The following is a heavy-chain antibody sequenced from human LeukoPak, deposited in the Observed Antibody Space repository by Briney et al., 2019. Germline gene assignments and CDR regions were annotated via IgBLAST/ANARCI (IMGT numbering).Heavy chain of an antibody. J-gene: IGHJ4*02. CDR1: GGSISSSSYY. CDR2: IYYSGST. D-gene: IGHD3-22*01. V-gene: IGHV4-61*05. CDR3: ARARGEYYDSSGYSFDY. Sequence: SETLSLTCTVSGGSISSSSYYWGWIRQPPGKGLEWIGYIYYSGSTNYNPSLKSRVTISVDTSKNQFSLKLSSVTAADTAVYYCARARGEYYDSSGYSFDYWGQGTLVTVSS.